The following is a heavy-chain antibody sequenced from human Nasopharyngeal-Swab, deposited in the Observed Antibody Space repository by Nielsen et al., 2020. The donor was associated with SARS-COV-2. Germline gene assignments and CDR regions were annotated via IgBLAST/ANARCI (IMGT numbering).Heavy chain of an antibody. D-gene: IGHD3-22*01. CDR2: IYYSGST. CDR3: TREGPPWLSAFDI. V-gene: IGHV4-61*01. J-gene: IGHJ3*02. CDR1: GGSVRSGSYY. Sequence: LRLSCTVSGGSVRSGSYYWSWIRQPPGKGLEWIGYIYYSGSTKYNPSLKSRVTMSEDSSKNQFSLRLSSVTAEDTAVYYCTREGPPWLSAFDIWGQGTMVTVSS.